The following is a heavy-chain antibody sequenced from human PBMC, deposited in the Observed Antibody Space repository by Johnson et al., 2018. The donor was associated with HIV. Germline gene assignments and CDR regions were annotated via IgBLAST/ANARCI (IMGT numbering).Heavy chain of an antibody. CDR3: ARGKDMAGTGAFDI. D-gene: IGHD6-19*01. CDR2: ISYAGSNK. Sequence: QVQLVESGGGVVRPGRSLRLSCAASGFTFSSYAIHWVRQAPGKGLEWGAAISYAGSNKYYADSVKGRFTISRDNSKTKLYLQMNRLRAGDTAEYFCARGKDMAGTGAFDIWGQGTMVTVSS. V-gene: IGHV3-30*04. CDR1: GFTFSSYA. J-gene: IGHJ3*02.